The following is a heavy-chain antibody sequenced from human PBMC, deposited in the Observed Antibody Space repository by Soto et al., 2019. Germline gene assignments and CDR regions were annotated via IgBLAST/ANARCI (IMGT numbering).Heavy chain of an antibody. D-gene: IGHD6-13*01. CDR2: INAGNGNT. CDR1: GYTFTIYA. J-gene: IGHJ1*01. V-gene: IGHV1-3*01. Sequence: GASVKVSCTASGYTFTIYAMHWVRQAPGQRLEWMGWINAGNGNTKYSQKFQGRVTITRDTSASTAYMELSSLRSEDTAVYYCARSAATWYDEYFQHWGQGTLVTVSS. CDR3: ARSAATWYDEYFQH.